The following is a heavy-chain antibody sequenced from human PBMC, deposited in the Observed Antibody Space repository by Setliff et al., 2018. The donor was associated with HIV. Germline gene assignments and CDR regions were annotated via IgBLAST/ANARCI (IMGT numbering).Heavy chain of an antibody. Sequence: SETLSLTCAVYGGSFSVYYWSWIRQPPGKGLEWIGDINHSGNTNYNPSLKRRITMSVDTSKNQFSLKMSSLTAADRAVYFCARGVSGDIAVVPGALEARFFDFWGQGTLVTVSS. V-gene: IGHV4-34*01. CDR1: GGSFSVYY. J-gene: IGHJ4*02. CDR3: ARGVSGDIAVVPGALEARFFDF. CDR2: INHSGNT. D-gene: IGHD2-2*01.